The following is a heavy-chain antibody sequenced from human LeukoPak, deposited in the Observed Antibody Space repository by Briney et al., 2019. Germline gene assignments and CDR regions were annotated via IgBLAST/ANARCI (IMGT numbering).Heavy chain of an antibody. D-gene: IGHD3-3*01. CDR2: INPNSGGT. Sequence: ASVKVSCKASGYTFTDYYIHWVRQAPGQGLERMGWINPNSGGTNYAQKFQGRVTMTRDTSISTAYMELSRLRSDDTAVYYCARAITIFGVALFDYWGQGTLVTVSS. J-gene: IGHJ4*02. CDR3: ARAITIFGVALFDY. V-gene: IGHV1-2*02. CDR1: GYTFTDYY.